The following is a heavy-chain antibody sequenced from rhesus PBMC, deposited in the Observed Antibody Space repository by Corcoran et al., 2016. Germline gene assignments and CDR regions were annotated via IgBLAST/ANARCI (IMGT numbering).Heavy chain of an antibody. CDR2: IYGSSTST. D-gene: IGHD3-16*01. CDR3: ASSGSYYYEDY. J-gene: IGHJ4*01. CDR1: GGSISDSYR. V-gene: IGHV4S10*01. Sequence: QVQLQESGPGVVTPSETLSLTCAVSGGSISDSYRWSWIRQPPGKGLEWIGYIYGSSTSTNYNPASKSRVTISKDTSKNQFSLKLGSVTAAETAVYYCASSGSYYYEDYWGQGVLVTVSS.